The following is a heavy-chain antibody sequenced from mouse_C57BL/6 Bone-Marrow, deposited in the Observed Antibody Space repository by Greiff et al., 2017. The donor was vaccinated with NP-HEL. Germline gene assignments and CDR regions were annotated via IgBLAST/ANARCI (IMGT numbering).Heavy chain of an antibody. J-gene: IGHJ1*03. Sequence: EVHLVESGGGLVQPGGSLKLSCAASGFTFSDYGMAWVRQAPRKGPEWVAFISNLAYSIYYADTVTGRFTISRENAKNTLYLEMSSLRSEDTAMYYCARPGGLLRSYWYFDVWGTGTTVTVSS. CDR2: ISNLAYSI. D-gene: IGHD1-1*01. V-gene: IGHV5-15*01. CDR3: ARPGGLLRSYWYFDV. CDR1: GFTFSDYG.